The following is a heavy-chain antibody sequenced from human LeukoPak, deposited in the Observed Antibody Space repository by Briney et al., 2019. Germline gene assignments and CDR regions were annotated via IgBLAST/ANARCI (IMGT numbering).Heavy chain of an antibody. V-gene: IGHV1-24*01. CDR1: GYTLTELS. CDR2: FDPEDGET. Sequence: ASVKVSCKVSGYTLTELSMHWVRQAPGKGLEWMGGFDPEDGETIYAQKFQGRVTMTEDTSTDTAYMELSSLRSEGTAVYYCARGTDDYGDYYFDYWGQGTLVTVSS. J-gene: IGHJ4*02. CDR3: ARGTDDYGDYYFDY. D-gene: IGHD4-17*01.